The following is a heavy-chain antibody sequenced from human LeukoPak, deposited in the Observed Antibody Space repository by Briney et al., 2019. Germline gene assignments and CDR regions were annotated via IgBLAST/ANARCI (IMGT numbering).Heavy chain of an antibody. CDR3: ARGAGFLEWLVDQNYFDY. Sequence: GGSLRLSCAASGFTFSSYAMSWVRQAPGKGLEGVSAISGSGGSTYYADSVKGRFTISRDNAKNSLYLQMNSLRAEDTAVYYCARGAGFLEWLVDQNYFDYWGQGTLVTVSS. CDR2: ISGSGGST. D-gene: IGHD3-3*01. CDR1: GFTFSSYA. J-gene: IGHJ4*02. V-gene: IGHV3-23*01.